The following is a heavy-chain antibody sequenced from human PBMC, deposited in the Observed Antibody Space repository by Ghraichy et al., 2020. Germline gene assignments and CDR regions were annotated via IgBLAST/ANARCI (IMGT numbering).Heavy chain of an antibody. CDR1: GFTFSSYW. J-gene: IGHJ4*02. Sequence: GGSLRLSCAASGFTFSSYWMSWVRQAPGKGLEWVANIKQDGSEKYYVDSVKGRFTISRDNAKNSLYLQMNSLRAEDTAVYYCARDIPPGPAYCTNGVCYTTNDYWGQGTLVTVSS. CDR3: ARDIPPGPAYCTNGVCYTTNDY. CDR2: IKQDGSEK. V-gene: IGHV3-7*01. D-gene: IGHD2-8*01.